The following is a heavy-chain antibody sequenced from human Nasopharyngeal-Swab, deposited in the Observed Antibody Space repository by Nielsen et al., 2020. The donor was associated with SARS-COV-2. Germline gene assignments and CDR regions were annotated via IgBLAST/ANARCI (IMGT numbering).Heavy chain of an antibody. Sequence: GESLKISCAASGFTFSSYSMNWVSQAQGKGREWVSSISSSSSYIYYADSVKGRFTISRDNAKNSLYLQMNSLRAEDTAVYYCARDRDGWERRDAFDIWGQGTIVTVSS. J-gene: IGHJ3*02. V-gene: IGHV3-21*01. CDR3: ARDRDGWERRDAFDI. D-gene: IGHD1-26*01. CDR2: ISSSSSYI. CDR1: GFTFSSYS.